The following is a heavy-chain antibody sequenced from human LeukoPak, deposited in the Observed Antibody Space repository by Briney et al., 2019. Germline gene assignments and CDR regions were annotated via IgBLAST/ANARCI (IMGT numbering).Heavy chain of an antibody. CDR1: GGSISSSSYY. CDR2: IYYSGST. CDR3: ARDQTGTTMGYYYYYYMNV. V-gene: IGHV4-39*07. D-gene: IGHD1-1*01. J-gene: IGHJ6*03. Sequence: SETLSLTCTVSGGSISSSSYYWGWIRQPPGKGLEWIGSIYYSGSTYYNPSLKSRVTISVDTSKNQFSLKLSSVTAADTAVYYCARDQTGTTMGYYYYYYMNVWGKGTTVTVSS.